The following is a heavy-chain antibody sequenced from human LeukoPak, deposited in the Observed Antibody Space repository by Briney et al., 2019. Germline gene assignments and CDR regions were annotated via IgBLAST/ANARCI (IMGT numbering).Heavy chain of an antibody. CDR2: INPSGGST. Sequence: GASVKVSCKASGYTFTSYYMHWVRQAPGQGLEWMGIINPSGGSTSYAQKFQGRVTMTRDTSTSTVYMELSSLRSEDTAVYYCARTPLTQWELLIHFDYWGQGTLVTVSS. CDR1: GYTFTSYY. J-gene: IGHJ4*02. CDR3: ARTPLTQWELLIHFDY. D-gene: IGHD1-26*01. V-gene: IGHV1-46*01.